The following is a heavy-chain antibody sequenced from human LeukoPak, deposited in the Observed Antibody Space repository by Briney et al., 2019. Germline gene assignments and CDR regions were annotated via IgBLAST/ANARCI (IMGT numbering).Heavy chain of an antibody. CDR2: IIPIFGTA. J-gene: IGHJ6*02. D-gene: IGHD2-2*01. CDR3: ARPVVVPAAAKTYYYGMDV. CDR1: GGTFSSYA. Sequence: SVKVSCKASGGTFSSYAISWVRQAPGQGLEWMGGIIPIFGTANYAQKFQGRVTITADESTSTAYMELSSLRSEDTAVYYCARPVVVPAAAKTYYYGMDVWGQGTRSPSP. V-gene: IGHV1-69*13.